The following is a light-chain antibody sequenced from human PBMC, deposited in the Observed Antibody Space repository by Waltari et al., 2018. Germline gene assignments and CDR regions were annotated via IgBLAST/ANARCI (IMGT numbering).Light chain of an antibody. CDR3: CSYAGSYTWV. J-gene: IGLJ3*02. Sequence: QSALTQPASVSGSPGQSITISCTGTSSDVGSYDLVSWYQQHPGKAPKLMIYEVLKRPSGVSNRCSGSKSGNTASLTISGLQAEDEADYFCCSYAGSYTWVFGGGTRLTVL. CDR2: EVL. V-gene: IGLV2-23*02. CDR1: SSDVGSYDL.